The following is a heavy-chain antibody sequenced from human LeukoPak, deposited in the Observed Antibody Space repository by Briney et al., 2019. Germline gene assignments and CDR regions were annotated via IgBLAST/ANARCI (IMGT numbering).Heavy chain of an antibody. CDR2: ISSNGGST. CDR1: GVTSSSYA. D-gene: IGHD2-15*01. J-gene: IGHJ3*02. Sequence: PGGSLRLSCAASGVTSSSYAMHWVRQAPGKGLEYVSAISSNGGSTYYANSVKGRFTISRDNSKNTLYLQMGSLRAEDMAVYYCARGGPGYCSGGSCLEFDIWGQGTMVTVSS. CDR3: ARGGPGYCSGGSCLEFDI. V-gene: IGHV3-64*01.